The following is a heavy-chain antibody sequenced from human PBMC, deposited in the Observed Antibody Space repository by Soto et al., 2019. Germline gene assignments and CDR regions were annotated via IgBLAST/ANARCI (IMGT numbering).Heavy chain of an antibody. CDR3: ARYWSAGTLYGAFDI. CDR1: GGTFSDFT. Sequence: QVQLVQSGSEVKKPGSSVKVSCKASGGTFSDFTLSWLRQAPGRGLEWMGGIIPMIGATNNAQKLKGRLTITADKSTGTVYLELNSLRSDDTAVYYCARYWSAGTLYGAFDIWGQGTEVTVSP. CDR2: IIPMIGAT. J-gene: IGHJ3*02. V-gene: IGHV1-69*06. D-gene: IGHD2-15*01.